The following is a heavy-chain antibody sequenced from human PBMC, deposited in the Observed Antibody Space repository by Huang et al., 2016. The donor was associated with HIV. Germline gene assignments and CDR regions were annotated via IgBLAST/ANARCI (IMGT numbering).Heavy chain of an antibody. CDR1: GGTFRSYA. Sequence: QVQLVQSGAEVKKPGSSVKVSCKASGGTFRSYAISWVRQAPGQGLEGMGGIIPIFGTANYAQKFQGRVTITADESTSTAYMELSSLRSEDTAVYYCARARGYYDSSVSYYFDYWGQGTLVTVSS. CDR2: IIPIFGTA. D-gene: IGHD3-22*01. V-gene: IGHV1-69*13. CDR3: ARARGYYDSSVSYYFDY. J-gene: IGHJ4*02.